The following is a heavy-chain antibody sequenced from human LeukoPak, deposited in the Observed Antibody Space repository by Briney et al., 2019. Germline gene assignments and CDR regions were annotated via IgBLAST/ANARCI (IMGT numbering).Heavy chain of an antibody. CDR2: IYYSGST. Sequence: SETLSLTCTVSGGSISSYYWSWIRQPPGKGLEWIGYIYYSGSTNYNPSLKSRVTISVDTSKNQFSLKLSSVTAADTAVYYCARAQLGHTSRDYLHDYWGQGTLVTVSS. CDR1: GGSISSYY. CDR3: ARAQLGHTSRDYLHDY. J-gene: IGHJ4*02. D-gene: IGHD4-17*01. V-gene: IGHV4-59*01.